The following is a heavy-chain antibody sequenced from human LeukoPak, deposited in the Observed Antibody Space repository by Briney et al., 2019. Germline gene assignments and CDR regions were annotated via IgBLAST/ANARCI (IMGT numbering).Heavy chain of an antibody. Sequence: ASVKVSCKASGYTFTSYYMHWMRQAPGQGPEWMGIINPRGGSTDYAQKFQGRITMTSDTSTSTVYMELNSLRSEDTAICYCVHYDDRSGYSVYWGQGTLVTVSS. V-gene: IGHV1-46*01. CDR1: GYTFTSYY. CDR2: INPRGGST. D-gene: IGHD3-22*01. J-gene: IGHJ4*02. CDR3: VHYDDRSGYSVY.